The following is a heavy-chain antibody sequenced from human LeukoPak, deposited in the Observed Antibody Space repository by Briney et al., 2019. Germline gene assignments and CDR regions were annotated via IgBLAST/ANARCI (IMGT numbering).Heavy chain of an antibody. CDR2: IYHSGST. V-gene: IGHV4-30-2*01. CDR3: ARGMFEGYYYYYGMDV. CDR1: GGSISSGGYP. Sequence: SQTLSLTCAVSGGSISSGGYPWSWLRQPPGKGLEWIGYIYHSGSTYYNPSLKSRVTISVDRSKNQFSLKLSSVTAADTAVYYCARGMFEGYYYYYGMDVWGQGTTVTVSS. J-gene: IGHJ6*02. D-gene: IGHD3-16*01.